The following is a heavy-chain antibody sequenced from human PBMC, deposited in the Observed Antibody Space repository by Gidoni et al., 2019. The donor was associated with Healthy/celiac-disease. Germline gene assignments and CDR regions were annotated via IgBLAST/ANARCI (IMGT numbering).Heavy chain of an antibody. J-gene: IGHJ4*02. CDR3: ARVGWLGIAVAGDLDY. Sequence: QVQLQESGPGLVKPSQTLSLTCTVSDGSISSGGYYCSWIRQHPGKGLGWIGYIYYSGSTYYNPSLKSRVTISVDTSKNQFSLKLSSVTAADTAVYYCARVGWLGIAVAGDLDYWGQGTLVTVSS. V-gene: IGHV4-31*02. CDR2: IYYSGST. CDR1: DGSISSGGYY. D-gene: IGHD6-19*01.